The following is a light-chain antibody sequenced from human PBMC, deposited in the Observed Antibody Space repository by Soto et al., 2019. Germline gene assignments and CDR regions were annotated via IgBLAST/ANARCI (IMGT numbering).Light chain of an antibody. CDR1: SSNSGAGYD. CDR2: DNN. V-gene: IGLV1-40*01. J-gene: IGLJ1*01. CDR3: QSYDSSLSGYV. Sequence: QSVLTQPPSVSGAPGQRVTISCTGSSSNSGAGYDVHWYQQLPGAAPKVLIYDNNNRPSGVPDRFSGSKSGTSASLAITGLQAEDEADYYCQSYDSSLSGYVFGTGTKLTVL.